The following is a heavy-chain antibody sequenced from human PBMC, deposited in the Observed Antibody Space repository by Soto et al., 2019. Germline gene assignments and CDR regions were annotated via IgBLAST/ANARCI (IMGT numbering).Heavy chain of an antibody. CDR2: IFWNDDK. CDR1: GFSLSTTAVA. D-gene: IGHD3-16*01. CDR3: AHRLLSTYYSDTVWET. Sequence: QITLKDSCAPLVKPTQTLTLTCTFSGFSLSTTAVAVGWFRQPPGKALEWLAVIFWNDDKIYSPSLQSRLNITKDNTKTQVVLTLTNVDPVDTATYYCAHRLLSTYYSDTVWETCGQGILVTVSS. J-gene: IGHJ5*02. V-gene: IGHV2-5*01.